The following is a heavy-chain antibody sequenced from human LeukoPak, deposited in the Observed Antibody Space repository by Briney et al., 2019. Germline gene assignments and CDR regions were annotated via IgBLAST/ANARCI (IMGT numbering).Heavy chain of an antibody. D-gene: IGHD6-19*01. V-gene: IGHV3-23*01. CDR3: AKSLNSGWYYFDY. Sequence: GGSLRLSCAASGFTFSSYWMSWVRQAPGKGLEWVSGISGSGGSTYYADSVKGRLTISRDNSKNTLFLQMNSLRAEDTAVYYCAKSLNSGWYYFDYWGQGTLVTVSS. CDR1: GFTFSSYW. CDR2: ISGSGGST. J-gene: IGHJ4*02.